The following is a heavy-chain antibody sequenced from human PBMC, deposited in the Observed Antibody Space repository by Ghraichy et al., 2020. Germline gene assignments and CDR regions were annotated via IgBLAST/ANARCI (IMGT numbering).Heavy chain of an antibody. Sequence: SQTLSLTCTVSGGSVSSGSYYWSWIRQPPGKGLEWIGYIYYSGSTNYNPSLKSRVTISVDTSKNQFSLKLSPVTAADTAVYYCARGLTNYDILTGYYTPPHFDYWGQGTLVTVSS. V-gene: IGHV4-61*01. CDR1: GGSVSSGSYY. D-gene: IGHD3-9*01. J-gene: IGHJ4*02. CDR3: ARGLTNYDILTGYYTPPHFDY. CDR2: IYYSGST.